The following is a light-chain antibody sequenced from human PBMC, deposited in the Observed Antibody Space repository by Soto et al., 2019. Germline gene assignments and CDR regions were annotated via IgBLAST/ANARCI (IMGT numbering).Light chain of an antibody. CDR3: QQYNNWWT. CDR1: QSVSTS. V-gene: IGKV3-15*01. CDR2: GAS. Sequence: EIVMTQSPATLSVSPGERATLSCRASQSVSTSLAWYQQKPGQAPRLLISGASTSATGVPARFSGSGSETEFTLTISSLQSEDFAVYYCQQYNNWWTFGQGTKVEIK. J-gene: IGKJ1*01.